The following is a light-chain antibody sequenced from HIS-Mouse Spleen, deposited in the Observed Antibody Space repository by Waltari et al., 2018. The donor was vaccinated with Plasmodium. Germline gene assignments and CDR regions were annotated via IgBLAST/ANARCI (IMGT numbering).Light chain of an antibody. CDR3: LQDYNYPYT. J-gene: IGKJ2*01. Sequence: AIQMTQSPSSLSASVGDRVPTNCRASQGIRNDLGWYQQKPGKAPNLLISAASSLQSGVPSRFSGSGSGTDFTLTISSLQPEDFATYYCLQDYNYPYTFGQGTKLEIK. V-gene: IGKV1-6*01. CDR1: QGIRND. CDR2: AAS.